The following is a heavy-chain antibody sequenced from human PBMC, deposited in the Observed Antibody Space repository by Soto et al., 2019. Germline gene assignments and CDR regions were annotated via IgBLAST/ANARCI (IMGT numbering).Heavy chain of an antibody. CDR3: ARGRRSENWFDP. Sequence: SETLSLTCAVSGGSISSGGYSWSWIRQPPGKGLEWIGYIYHSGSTYYNPSPKSRVTISVDRSKNQFPLKLSSVTAADTAVYYCARGRRSENWFDPWGQGTLVTVSS. CDR1: GGSISSGGYS. J-gene: IGHJ5*02. V-gene: IGHV4-30-2*01. CDR2: IYHSGST.